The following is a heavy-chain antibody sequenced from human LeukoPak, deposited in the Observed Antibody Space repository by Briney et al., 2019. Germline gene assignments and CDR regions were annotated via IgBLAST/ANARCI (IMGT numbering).Heavy chain of an antibody. J-gene: IGHJ4*02. D-gene: IGHD4-17*01. CDR1: GSTFSSYA. V-gene: IGHV3-30-3*01. CDR2: ISYDGSNK. Sequence: PGGSLRLSCAASGSTFSSYAMHWVRQAPGKGLEWVAVISYDGSNKYYADSVKGRFTISRDNSKNTLYLQMNSLRAEDTAVYYCARGHLTTVTLLDYWGQGTLVTVSS. CDR3: ARGHLTTVTLLDY.